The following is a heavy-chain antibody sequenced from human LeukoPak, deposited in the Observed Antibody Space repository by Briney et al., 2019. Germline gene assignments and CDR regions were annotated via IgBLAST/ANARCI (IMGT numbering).Heavy chain of an antibody. V-gene: IGHV3-74*01. CDR2: INSDGSST. J-gene: IGHJ5*02. D-gene: IGHD6-19*01. CDR1: GFIFSRFW. CDR3: ALSSGWYGGLDP. Sequence: GGSLRLSCAASGFIFSRFWMHWVRQATGKGLVCVSRINSDGSSTSYADSVKGRFTISRDNAKNTLYLQMNSLRAEDTAVYYCALSSGWYGGLDPWGQGALVTVSS.